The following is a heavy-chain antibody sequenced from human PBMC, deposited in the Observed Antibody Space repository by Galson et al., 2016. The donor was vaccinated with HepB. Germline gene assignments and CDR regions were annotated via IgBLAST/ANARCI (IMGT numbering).Heavy chain of an antibody. CDR3: AREPVRLDDPLTGPPKNPDY. V-gene: IGHV3-33*01. CDR2: IWYDGSNR. Sequence: SLRLSCAASGFTFNFYGMNWVRQAPGKGLEWVAFIWYDGSNRIYGDSVKGRFTVSRDNSKNTLYLQMSSLRAEDTAVYYCAREPVRLDDPLTGPPKNPDYWGQGTLVTVAS. D-gene: IGHD3-9*01. J-gene: IGHJ4*02. CDR1: GFTFNFYG.